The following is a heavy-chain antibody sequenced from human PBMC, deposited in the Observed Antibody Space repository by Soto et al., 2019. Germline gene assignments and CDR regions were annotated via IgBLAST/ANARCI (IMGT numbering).Heavy chain of an antibody. Sequence: PSETLSLTCIVSNVYISSGCYLVWIRQSPGKGLEWIASIYRSGTTSYNPSLKSRVTISVDPSKNQFSLMLTAVTAADTAVYYCARTHSGSYYSVFNYWGRGSLVTVSS. J-gene: IGHJ4*02. CDR2: IYRSGTT. CDR3: ARTHSGSYYSVFNY. V-gene: IGHV4-38-2*02. D-gene: IGHD1-26*01. CDR1: NVYISSGCY.